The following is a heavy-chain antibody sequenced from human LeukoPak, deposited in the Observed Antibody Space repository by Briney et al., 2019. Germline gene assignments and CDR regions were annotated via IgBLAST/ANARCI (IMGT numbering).Heavy chain of an antibody. CDR1: GYTFTRYY. V-gene: IGHV1-2*02. J-gene: IGHJ4*02. Sequence: ASVKVSCKASGYTFTRYYMHWVRQAPGQGLEGMGWINPNSGGTNYAQKFQGRVTMTRDTSISTAYMELSRVRSDDTAVYYCARGDYGDYVWADWGQGTLVTVSS. CDR2: INPNSGGT. CDR3: ARGDYGDYVWAD. D-gene: IGHD4-17*01.